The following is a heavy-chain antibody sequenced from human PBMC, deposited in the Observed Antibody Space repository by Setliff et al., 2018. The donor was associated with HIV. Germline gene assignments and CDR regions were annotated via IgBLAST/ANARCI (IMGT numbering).Heavy chain of an antibody. V-gene: IGHV4-4*02. CDR1: GDSINSFFW. Sequence: SETLSLTCAVSGDSINSFFWWTWVRQFPGKGLDWIGELYHSGATDYKPSLKSRVTISVDKSKKQLSLKLTSVTAADTAVYYCARGRQIGVEGAAAFDLWGQGIVVTVSS. D-gene: IGHD1-26*01. CDR3: ARGRQIGVEGAAAFDL. CDR2: LYHSGAT. J-gene: IGHJ3*01.